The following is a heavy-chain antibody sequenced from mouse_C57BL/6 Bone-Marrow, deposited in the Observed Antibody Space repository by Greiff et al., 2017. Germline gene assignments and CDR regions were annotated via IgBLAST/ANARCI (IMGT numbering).Heavy chain of an antibody. CDR3: ARIAQSLPSPLFAD. CDR2: IWCDDDK. D-gene: IGHD5-1*01. V-gene: IGHV8-8*01. CDR1: GFSLSTFGMG. Sequence: VKLVESGPGILQPSQTLSLTCSFSGFSLSTFGMGVGWIRQPSGKGLEWLAHIWCDDDKYYHPALKSPLTISKDSSKNQVVLMIAKVDTADTATYYCARIAQSLPSPLFADWGQGTLVTVSA. J-gene: IGHJ3*01.